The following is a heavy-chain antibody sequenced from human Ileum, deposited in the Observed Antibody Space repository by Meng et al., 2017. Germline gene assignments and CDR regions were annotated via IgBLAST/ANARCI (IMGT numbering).Heavy chain of an antibody. D-gene: IGHD2-21*01. CDR2: IYNGGRT. CDR3: HCYGY. Sequence: EGRLVDSGGVLVQPGGSLRRSCAASGFPINTNYMSWVRQAPGKGLQWLSVIYNGGRTYYADSVKGRFTISSDNSKNTLWLQMNSLRPEDTAVYYCHCYGYWGQGTLVTVSS. J-gene: IGHJ4*02. CDR1: GFPINTNY. V-gene: IGHV3-66*02.